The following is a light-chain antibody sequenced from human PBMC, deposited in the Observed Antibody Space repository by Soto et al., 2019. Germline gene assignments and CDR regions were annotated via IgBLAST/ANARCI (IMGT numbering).Light chain of an antibody. CDR3: SSYTSSSTQV. CDR1: SSDVGGYNY. CDR2: DVS. J-gene: IGLJ1*01. V-gene: IGLV2-14*01. Sequence: QSVLTQPASVSGSPGQSITISCTGTSSDVGGYNYVSWYQQHPGKAPKLMIYDVSNRPSGVSNRFSGSKSGNTASLTISGLQAEDEADYYCSSYTSSSTQVXGTGTKVPVL.